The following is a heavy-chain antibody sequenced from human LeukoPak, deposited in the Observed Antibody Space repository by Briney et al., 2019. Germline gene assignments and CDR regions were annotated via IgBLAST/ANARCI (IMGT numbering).Heavy chain of an antibody. V-gene: IGHV3-15*01. J-gene: IGHJ4*02. CDR1: GFTFSSYA. CDR2: IKTKGEGGTV. CDR3: MSDLDN. Sequence: PGGSLRLSCAASGFTFSSYAMHWVRQAPGKGLEWVGRIKTKGEGGTVDYAAPVKGRFTISRDDSKNTLYLQMNSLKTEDTAIYYCMSDLDNWGQGTLVTVSS.